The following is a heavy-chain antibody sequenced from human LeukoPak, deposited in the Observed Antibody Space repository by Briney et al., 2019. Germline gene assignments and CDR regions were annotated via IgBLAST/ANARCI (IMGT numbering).Heavy chain of an antibody. D-gene: IGHD2-2*02. Sequence: GASVKVSCKASGFTFTSSAMQWVRQARGQRLEWIGWIVVGSGNTNYAQKFQERVTITRDMSTSTAYMELSRLRSDDTAVYYCASFSIVVVPAAILGDAFDIWGQGTMVTVSS. CDR2: IVVGSGNT. V-gene: IGHV1-58*02. CDR1: GFTFTSSA. J-gene: IGHJ3*02. CDR3: ASFSIVVVPAAILGDAFDI.